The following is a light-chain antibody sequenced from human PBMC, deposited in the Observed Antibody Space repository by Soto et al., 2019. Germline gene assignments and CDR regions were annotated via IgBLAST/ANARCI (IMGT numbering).Light chain of an antibody. CDR1: SSNIGGHS. CDR2: TNN. J-gene: IGLJ3*02. Sequence: QSVLTQPPSASGTPGQSVTISCSGSSSNIGGHSVNWYQQLQGTAPKLLIYTNNQRPSGVPDRFSGSKSGTSASLAITGLQSEDEADYYCAAWHNSLNSWVFGGGTKLTV. V-gene: IGLV1-44*01. CDR3: AAWHNSLNSWV.